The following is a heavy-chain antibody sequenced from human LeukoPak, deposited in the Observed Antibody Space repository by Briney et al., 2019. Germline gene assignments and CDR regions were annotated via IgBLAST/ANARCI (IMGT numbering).Heavy chain of an antibody. CDR3: ARGRGSTVVTPVFDY. CDR1: GGTFSSYA. CDR2: IIPIFGTA. J-gene: IGHJ4*02. V-gene: IGHV1-69*13. D-gene: IGHD4-23*01. Sequence: GASVKVSCKASGGTFSSYAISWVRQAPGQGLEWMGGIIPIFGTANYTQKFQGRVTITADESTSTAYMEVSSLRSEDTAVYYCARGRGSTVVTPVFDYWGQGTLVTVSS.